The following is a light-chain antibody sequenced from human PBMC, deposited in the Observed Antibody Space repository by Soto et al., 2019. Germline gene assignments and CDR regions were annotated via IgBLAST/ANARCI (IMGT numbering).Light chain of an antibody. CDR1: SSNIGAGYD. CDR2: GNS. Sequence: QSVLTQPPSVSGAPGQRVTISRTGSSSNIGAGYDVHWYQQLPETAPKLLIYGNSNRPSGVPDRFSGSKSGTSASLAITGLQAEDEADYYCQSYDSSLRRVFGSGTKLTVL. J-gene: IGLJ1*01. V-gene: IGLV1-40*01. CDR3: QSYDSSLRRV.